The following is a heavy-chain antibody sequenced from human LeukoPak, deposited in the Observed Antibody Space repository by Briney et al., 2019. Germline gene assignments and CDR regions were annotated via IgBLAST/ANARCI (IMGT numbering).Heavy chain of an antibody. Sequence: GSLRLSCSASGFTFSAYAMHWVRQAPGKGLEYVSAISVSGDRTFYADSLKGRFTISRDNLENTLYLQLTSLRPEDTAVYYCVKDTPSVGSWAALDAWGQGSTVTVFS. J-gene: IGHJ3*01. CDR1: GFTFSAYA. CDR2: ISVSGDRT. D-gene: IGHD3-10*01. CDR3: VKDTPSVGSWAALDA. V-gene: IGHV3-64D*09.